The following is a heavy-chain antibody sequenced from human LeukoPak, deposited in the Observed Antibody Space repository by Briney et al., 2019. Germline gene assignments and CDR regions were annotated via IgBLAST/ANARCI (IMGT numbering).Heavy chain of an antibody. V-gene: IGHV3-74*01. J-gene: IGHJ4*02. CDR1: GFXFSSYW. CDR3: ARVPAANPADY. Sequence: GGSLRLSCAASGFXFSSYWIHWVRQAPGKGLVWVSRINSDGSSTSYADSVKGRFTISRDNAKNTLYLQMNSLRAEDTAVYYCARVPAANPADYWGQGTLVTVSS. D-gene: IGHD2-2*01. CDR2: INSDGSST.